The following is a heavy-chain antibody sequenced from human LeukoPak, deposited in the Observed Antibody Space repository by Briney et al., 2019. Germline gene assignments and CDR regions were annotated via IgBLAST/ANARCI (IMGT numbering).Heavy chain of an antibody. D-gene: IGHD6-19*01. J-gene: IGHJ4*02. V-gene: IGHV1-24*01. Sequence: GASVNVSCKVSXXXXTXSSVHWVRQPPGKGLEWMGGFDPEDGEAIYAPKIQGRVTMTEDTSTDTAYLELRSLRSDDTAVYYCVTDIRSGWRNYWGQGTLITVSS. CDR2: FDPEDGEA. CDR3: VTDIRSGWRNY. CDR1: XXXXTXSS.